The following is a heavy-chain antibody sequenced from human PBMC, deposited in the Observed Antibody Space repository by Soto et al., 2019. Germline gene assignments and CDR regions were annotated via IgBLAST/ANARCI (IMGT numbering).Heavy chain of an antibody. CDR3: ARVPGP. V-gene: IGHV4-30-2*01. D-gene: IGHD3-10*01. J-gene: IGHJ5*02. CDR2: IYHSGST. CDR1: GGSISSGGYS. Sequence: QLQLQESGSGLVKPSQTLSLTCAVSGGSISSGGYSWSWIRQPPGKGLEWIGYIYHSGSTDYNPPLKRCVTLTVDTSKSHFSLEASAVAAAATVVSYCARVPGPWGQGTLVTVSS.